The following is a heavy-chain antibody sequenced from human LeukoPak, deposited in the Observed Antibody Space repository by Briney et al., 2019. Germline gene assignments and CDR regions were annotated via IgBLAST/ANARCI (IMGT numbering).Heavy chain of an antibody. J-gene: IGHJ4*02. D-gene: IGHD3-9*01. Sequence: GGSLRLSCAASGFIFGDYVMSWVRQAPGKGLEWISYINHDGQRIYYAESVRGRFTISRDNGKNSLYLQMNSLRDEDAALYYCARDYDWAFDIWGQGTPVTVSS. CDR3: ARDYDWAFDI. V-gene: IGHV3-48*02. CDR1: GFIFGDYV. CDR2: INHDGQRI.